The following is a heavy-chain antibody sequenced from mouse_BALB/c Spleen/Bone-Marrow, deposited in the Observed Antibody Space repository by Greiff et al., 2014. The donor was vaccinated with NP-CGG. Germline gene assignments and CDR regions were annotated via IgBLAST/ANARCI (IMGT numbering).Heavy chain of an antibody. Sequence: EVQVVESGPELVKPGASVKMSCKASGYTFTDYYTDWVKQSHGESFEWTGRVNPYNGGTSYNQKFKGKATLTVDKSSSTAYMELNSLTSEDSAVYYCATGTDYWGQGTSVTVSS. CDR3: ATGTDY. J-gene: IGHJ4*01. CDR2: VNPYNGGT. V-gene: IGHV1-19*01. D-gene: IGHD4-1*01. CDR1: GYTFTDYY.